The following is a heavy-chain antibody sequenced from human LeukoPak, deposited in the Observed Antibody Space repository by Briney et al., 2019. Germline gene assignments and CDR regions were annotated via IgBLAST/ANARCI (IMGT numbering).Heavy chain of an antibody. D-gene: IGHD5-24*01. CDR3: ASGDGFHYFDY. CDR2: ISTSSNTI. J-gene: IGHJ4*02. CDR1: GFTFSSYS. Sequence: GGSLSLSCAASGFTFSSYSMNWVRQAPGKGLEWVSYISTSSNTIHYADSVKGRFTISRDNAKNSLYLQMSSLRDEDTAVYYCASGDGFHYFDYLGQGALVTVSS. V-gene: IGHV3-48*02.